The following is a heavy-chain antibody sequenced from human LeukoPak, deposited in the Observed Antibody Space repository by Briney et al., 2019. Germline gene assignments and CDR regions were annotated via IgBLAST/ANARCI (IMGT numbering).Heavy chain of an antibody. V-gene: IGHV3-48*02. CDR3: ARGRIAVAATQFYFDP. CDR1: GFTLSSYS. CDR2: ISSSSSII. D-gene: IGHD6-19*01. Sequence: GGSLRLSCAASGFTLSSYSMTCIRQAPGKGLEWISYISSSSSIIYYADSVKGRFTISRDNAKNSLYLQVNSLRDEDTAVYYCARGRIAVAATQFYFDPWGQGTLVTVSS. J-gene: IGHJ4*02.